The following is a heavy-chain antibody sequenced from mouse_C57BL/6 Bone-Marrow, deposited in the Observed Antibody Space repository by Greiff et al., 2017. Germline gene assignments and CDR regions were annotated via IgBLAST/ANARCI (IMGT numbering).Heavy chain of an antibody. D-gene: IGHD1-1*01. CDR1: GYTFTVYY. CDR3: ARWGLDYYGSSFYAMEY. Sequence: LQESGPELVKPGASVTISCKASGYTFTVYYINWVKQRPGPGLEWIGWIYPGRGNTKCNEKYEGKATLTVDTSSSTAYMQLSSLSSEDSAVLLCARWGLDYYGSSFYAMEYWGLGTSVTVSS. J-gene: IGHJ4*01. V-gene: IGHV1-84*01. CDR2: IYPGRGNT.